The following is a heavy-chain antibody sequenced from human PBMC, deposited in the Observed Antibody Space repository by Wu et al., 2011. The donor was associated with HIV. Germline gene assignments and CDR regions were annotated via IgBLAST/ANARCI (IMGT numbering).Heavy chain of an antibody. CDR1: GGTFSRYA. CDR3: ARQVIRGGYSLHFDY. D-gene: IGHD4-23*01. V-gene: IGHV1-69*14. CDR2: IIPIFGSS. J-gene: IGHJ4*02. Sequence: VQLVQSGAGGEEPGSSVKVSCKASGGTFSRYAITLGCDRPLGQGLEWMGRIIPIFGSSNYAQKFQGRFTITADKSTNTAYMELSSLRSEDTAVYYCARQVIRGGYSLHFDYWGQGTLVTVSS.